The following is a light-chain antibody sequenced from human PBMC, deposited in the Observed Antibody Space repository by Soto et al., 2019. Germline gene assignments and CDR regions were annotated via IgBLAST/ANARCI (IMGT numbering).Light chain of an antibody. J-gene: IGLJ1*01. Sequence: SALTQPASVSRSPSQSITISCTGTSSDVGGYNYVSWYQQHPGKAPKLMIYDVSNRPSGVSNRFSGSKSGNTASLTISGLQAEDEADYYCSSYTSSSTLEVFGTGTKVTVL. CDR3: SSYTSSSTLEV. CDR1: SSDVGGYNY. V-gene: IGLV2-14*01. CDR2: DVS.